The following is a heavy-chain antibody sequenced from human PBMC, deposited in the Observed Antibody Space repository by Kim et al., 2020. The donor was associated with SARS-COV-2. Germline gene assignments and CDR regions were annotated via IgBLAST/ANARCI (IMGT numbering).Heavy chain of an antibody. V-gene: IGHV3-23*01. CDR2: ISDSGEST. D-gene: IGHD2-21*01. CDR1: GFTFSKYG. Sequence: GGSLRLSCTASGFTFSKYGLSWVRQAPGEGLEWVSSISDSGESTYYADSVKGRFTISRDNSKNTLYLQMSGLRGEDTAVYYCASCGGGTSWAYHCGMDVWGQGPTVTVSS. J-gene: IGHJ6*02. CDR3: ASCGGGTSWAYHCGMDV.